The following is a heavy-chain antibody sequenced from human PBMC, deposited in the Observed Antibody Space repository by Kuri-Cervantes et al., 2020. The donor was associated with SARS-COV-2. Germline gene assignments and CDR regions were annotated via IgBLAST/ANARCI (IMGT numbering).Heavy chain of an antibody. J-gene: IGHJ4*02. CDR2: INPDGSYT. CDR1: GFTFSSYS. CDR3: VRDGDHWNFDY. Sequence: GGSLRLSCAASGFTFSSYSMNWVRQAPGKGLVWVSRINPDGSYTNNADSVKGRFTLSRDNAKNMLFLQMNSLRAEDTAVYYCVRDGDHWNFDYWGQGTLVTSPQ. V-gene: IGHV3-74*01. D-gene: IGHD1-1*01.